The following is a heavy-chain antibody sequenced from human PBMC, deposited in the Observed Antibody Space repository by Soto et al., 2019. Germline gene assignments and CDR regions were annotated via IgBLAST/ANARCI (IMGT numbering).Heavy chain of an antibody. CDR3: ARALCSSTSCSMELGFDP. D-gene: IGHD2-2*01. J-gene: IGHJ5*02. Sequence: SVKVSCKASGCTVSSYAISCVRQAPGQVLEWMGGIIPIFGTANYAQKFQGRVTITADESTSTAYMELSSLRSEDTAVYYCARALCSSTSCSMELGFDPWGQGTLVTVSS. CDR2: IIPIFGTA. CDR1: GCTVSSYA. V-gene: IGHV1-69*13.